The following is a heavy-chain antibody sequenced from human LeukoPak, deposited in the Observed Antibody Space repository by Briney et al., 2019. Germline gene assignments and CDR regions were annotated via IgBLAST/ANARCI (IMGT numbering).Heavy chain of an antibody. CDR2: ITSSGSDT. CDR1: GFTFNTYT. J-gene: IGHJ4*02. Sequence: GGSLRLSCAASGFTFNTYTMSWVRQASGKGLEWVSHITSSGSDTYYADSVKGRFTVSRDSVKNSLYLQLNSLRDEDTAIYYCARERAGYYFDYWGRGTLVTVSS. V-gene: IGHV3-48*02. CDR3: ARERAGYYFDY.